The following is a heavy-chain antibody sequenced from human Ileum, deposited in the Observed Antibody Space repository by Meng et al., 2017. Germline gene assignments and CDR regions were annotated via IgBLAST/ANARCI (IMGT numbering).Heavy chain of an antibody. Sequence: VSRGGSGGGLVGPGGSLRLSCAASGFTFSNSWMSWVRQAPGKGLEWVGRINRNADGGTANYPAPVKGRFSISRDDSQNRLYLQMSSLKTEDTAVYYCTTYGSGSFAYWGQGTLVTVSS. CDR3: TTYGSGSFAY. D-gene: IGHD3-10*01. CDR2: INRNADGGTA. V-gene: IGHV3-15*01. J-gene: IGHJ4*02. CDR1: GFTFSNSW.